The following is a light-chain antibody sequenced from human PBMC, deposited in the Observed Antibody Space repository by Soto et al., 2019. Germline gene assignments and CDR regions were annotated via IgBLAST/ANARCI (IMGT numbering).Light chain of an antibody. CDR1: SSDVGNYNL. Sequence: QSALSQPASVSGSRGQSITISCTGTSSDVGNYNLVSRYQQYPGKAPKLMIFEDTKRPSGVSHRFSGSKSGNTASLTIAGLQPEDAADYYCCSYAGSSTMTFGGGTQLTVL. CDR3: CSYAGSSTMT. CDR2: EDT. V-gene: IGLV2-23*01. J-gene: IGLJ7*01.